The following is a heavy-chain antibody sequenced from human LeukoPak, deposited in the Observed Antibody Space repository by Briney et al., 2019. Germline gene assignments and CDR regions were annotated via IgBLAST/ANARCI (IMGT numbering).Heavy chain of an antibody. D-gene: IGHD4-23*01. Sequence: GGSLRLSCAASGFTFSIYGMSWVRQAPGKGLEWVSTISGRDSNTYYADSVEGRFIISRDNSRNTLYLLMNSLRSEDTAVYYCARRSDYGGNGNYFDYWGQGTPVTVSS. CDR1: GFTFSIYG. CDR2: ISGRDSNT. V-gene: IGHV3-23*01. J-gene: IGHJ4*02. CDR3: ARRSDYGGNGNYFDY.